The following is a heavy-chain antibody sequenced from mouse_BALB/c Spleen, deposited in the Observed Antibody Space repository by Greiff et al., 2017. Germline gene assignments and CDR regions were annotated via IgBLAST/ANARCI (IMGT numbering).Heavy chain of an antibody. D-gene: IGHD2-14*01. J-gene: IGHJ4*01. CDR1: GFSLTGYG. Sequence: VQLQESGPGLVAPSQSLSITCTVSGFSLTGYGVNWVRQPPGKGLEWLGMIWGDGSTDYNSALKSRLSISKDNSKSQVFLKMNSLQTDDTARYYCARDRAYYRYDDYAMDYWGQGTSVTVSS. V-gene: IGHV2-6-7*01. CDR3: ARDRAYYRYDDYAMDY. CDR2: IWGDGST.